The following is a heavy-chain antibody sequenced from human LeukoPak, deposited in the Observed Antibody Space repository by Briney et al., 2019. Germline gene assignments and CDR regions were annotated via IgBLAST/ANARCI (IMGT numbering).Heavy chain of an antibody. J-gene: IGHJ6*03. D-gene: IGHD3-10*01. V-gene: IGHV1-2*02. CDR1: GYTFTGYY. Sequence: ASVKVSCKASGYTFTGYYMHWVRQAPGQGLEWMGWINPSSGGTNYAQKFQGRVTMTRDTSISTAYMELSRLRSDDTAVYYCARLYYGSGSHDYYYYMDVWGKGTTVTVSS. CDR3: ARLYYGSGSHDYYYYMDV. CDR2: INPSSGGT.